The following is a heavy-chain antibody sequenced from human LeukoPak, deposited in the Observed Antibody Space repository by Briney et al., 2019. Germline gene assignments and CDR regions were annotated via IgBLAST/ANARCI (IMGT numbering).Heavy chain of an antibody. CDR1: GFTFRSSS. CDR3: GRQAASISSWIFDY. CDR2: ISDNSAYK. D-gene: IGHD2-2*01. V-gene: IGHV3-21*01. J-gene: IGHJ4*02. Sequence: PGGSLRLSCAASGFTFRSSSMNWVRQTPGKGLEWVASISDNSAYKYYADSVRGGFTISRDNARSSVYLQMNSLRADETGIYYCGRQAASISSWIFDYWGQGTVVTVSS.